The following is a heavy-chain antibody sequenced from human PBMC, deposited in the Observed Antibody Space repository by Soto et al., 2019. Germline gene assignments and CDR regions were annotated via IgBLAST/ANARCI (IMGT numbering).Heavy chain of an antibody. CDR2: IIPIFGTA. Sequence: SVKVSCKASGGTFSIYAISCVLQSALQGLEWMGGIIPIFGTANYAQKFQGRVTITADESTSTAYMELSSLRSEDTAVYYCARGVYYYDSSGLDAFDIWGQGTMVTVSS. V-gene: IGHV1-69*13. CDR3: ARGVYYYDSSGLDAFDI. CDR1: GGTFSIYA. J-gene: IGHJ3*02. D-gene: IGHD3-22*01.